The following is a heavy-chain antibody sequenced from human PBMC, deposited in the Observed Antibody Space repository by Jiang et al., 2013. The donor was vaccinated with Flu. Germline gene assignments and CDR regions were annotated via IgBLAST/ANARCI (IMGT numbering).Heavy chain of an antibody. J-gene: IGHJ6*02. Sequence: VQLVESGAEVKKPGASMKVSCKTSGYTFTGYFMHWVRQAPGQGLEWMGWINPKSGGTKYAQKFQGRVTMARDTSISTTYMELNRLRSDDTAIYYCAGPSNPTIYYGMDVVGPRDHGHRLL. CDR2: INPKSGGT. CDR3: AGPSNPTIYYGMDV. CDR1: GYTFTGYF. V-gene: IGHV1-2*02. D-gene: IGHD3-9*01.